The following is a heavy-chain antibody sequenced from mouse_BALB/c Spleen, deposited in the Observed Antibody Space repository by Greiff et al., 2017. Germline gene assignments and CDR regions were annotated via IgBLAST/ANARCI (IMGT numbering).Heavy chain of an antibody. D-gene: IGHD2-2*01. Sequence: QVQLQQSGAELVRPGVSVKISCKGSGYTFTDYAMHWVKQSHAKSLEWIGVISTYYGDASYNQKFKGKATMTVDKSSSTAYMELARLTSEDSAIYYCARKGYDGYFDYWGQGTLVTVSA. CDR2: ISTYYGDA. J-gene: IGHJ3*01. V-gene: IGHV1S137*01. CDR1: GYTFTDYA. CDR3: ARKGYDGYFDY.